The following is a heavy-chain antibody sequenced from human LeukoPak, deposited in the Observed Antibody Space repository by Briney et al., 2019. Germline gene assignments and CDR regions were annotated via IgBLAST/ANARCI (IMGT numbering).Heavy chain of an antibody. V-gene: IGHV4-4*02. CDR3: ARHGSRYSFDC. CDR1: GGSISSTNW. D-gene: IGHD6-13*01. CDR2: IYHSGST. Sequence: KPSGTLSLTCAVSGGSISSTNWWNWVRQPPEKGLEWIGEIYHSGSTNYNPSLKSRVTMSVDTSKNQFSLRLSSVTAADTAVYYCARHGSRYSFDCWGQGILVTVSS. J-gene: IGHJ4*02.